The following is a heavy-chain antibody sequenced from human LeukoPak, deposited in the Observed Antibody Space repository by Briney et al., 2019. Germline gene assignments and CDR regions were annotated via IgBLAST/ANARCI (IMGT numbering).Heavy chain of an antibody. CDR1: GGSISSYY. D-gene: IGHD2-15*01. CDR3: ARQIWRPYNWFDP. J-gene: IGHJ5*02. CDR2: IYYSGST. Sequence: SETPSLTCTVSGGSISSYYWCWIRQTPGKGLEWIGYIYYSGSTNYNPSLKSRVTISVDTSKNQFSLKLSSVTAADTAVYYCARQIWRPYNWFDPWGQGTLVTVSS. V-gene: IGHV4-59*08.